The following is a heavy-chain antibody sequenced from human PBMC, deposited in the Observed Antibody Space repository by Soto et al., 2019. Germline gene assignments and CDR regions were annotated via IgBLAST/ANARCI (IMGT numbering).Heavy chain of an antibody. J-gene: IGHJ6*04. CDR3: ARGDLTDV. Sequence: PGGSLRLSCAASGFTVSSDYMSWVRQAPGKGLEWVSVLYTGGSTYYADSVNGRFTISRHNSENTLYLQMNSLRVEDTAVYYCARGDLTDVWGKGTTVTVSS. CDR2: LYTGGST. CDR1: GFTVSSDY. V-gene: IGHV3-53*04.